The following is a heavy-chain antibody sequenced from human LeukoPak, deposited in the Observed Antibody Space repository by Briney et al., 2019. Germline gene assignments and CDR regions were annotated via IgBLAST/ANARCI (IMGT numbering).Heavy chain of an antibody. J-gene: IGHJ4*02. Sequence: PGRSLRLSCAASGFTFSAFWMSWVRQAPGKGLEWVANINQDGSEKYIVDSVKGRFTISRDNAKNLLYLQMNSLRAEDTAVYYCARDRGYTLSGHLDYWGQGTLVTVSS. CDR2: INQDGSEK. CDR1: GFTFSAFW. D-gene: IGHD5-24*01. CDR3: ARDRGYTLSGHLDY. V-gene: IGHV3-7*01.